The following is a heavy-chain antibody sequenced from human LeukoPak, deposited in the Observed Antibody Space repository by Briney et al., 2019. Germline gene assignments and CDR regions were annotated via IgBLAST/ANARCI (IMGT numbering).Heavy chain of an antibody. CDR3: VRDAYGAHFDY. V-gene: IGHV3-30-3*01. CDR2: ISYDGSNK. CDR1: GFTFSAYG. J-gene: IGHJ4*02. D-gene: IGHD2-21*01. Sequence: GGSLRLSCAASGFTFSAYGMHWVRQAPGKGLEWVAVISYDGSNKYYADSVKGRFTISRDNSKNTLYLQMNSLRADDTAVYYCVRDAYGAHFDYWGQGTLVTVSS.